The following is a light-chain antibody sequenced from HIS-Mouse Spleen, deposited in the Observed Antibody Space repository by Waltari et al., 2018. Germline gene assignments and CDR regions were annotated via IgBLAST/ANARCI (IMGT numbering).Light chain of an antibody. CDR3: LQSYSTPRT. CDR2: AAS. J-gene: IGKJ1*01. Sequence: DIQMTQSPSSLSASVGDRVTITCRVSQGISSYLNWYQQKPGKAPKPLIYAASSLESGVTDRFSGSGSGTDFTLTISRLQPEDVAAYYCLQSYSTPRTFGQGTKVEIK. V-gene: IGKV1-39*01. CDR1: QGISSY.